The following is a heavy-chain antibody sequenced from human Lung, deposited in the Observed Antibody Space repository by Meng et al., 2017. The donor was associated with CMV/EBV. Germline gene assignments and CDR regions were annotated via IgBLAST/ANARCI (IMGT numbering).Heavy chain of an antibody. CDR3: ARDWECLDRSDVVDF. V-gene: IGHV1-18*01. J-gene: IGHJ3*01. Sequence: ASVXVSXKASGYTFSRYGISWVRQAPGQGLEWLGWVGGCDGDTNYALEFRGRVTMTTDTVTNTAYMELRSLTSDDTAVYYCARDWECLDRSDVVDFWGQGTMVTVSS. CDR1: GYTFSRYG. CDR2: VGGCDGDT. D-gene: IGHD3-9*01.